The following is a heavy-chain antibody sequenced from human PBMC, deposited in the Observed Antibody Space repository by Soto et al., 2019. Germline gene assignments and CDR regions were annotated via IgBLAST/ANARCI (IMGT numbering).Heavy chain of an antibody. CDR1: GFTFSNYA. D-gene: IGHD6-25*01. J-gene: IGHJ4*02. CDR2: ISGSGGTT. V-gene: IGHV3-23*01. CDR3: AKFFVETGSNSGWPWSFHY. Sequence: EVQLLESGGGLVQPGRSLRLSCAAPGFTFSNYAMRWVRQAPGQGLDWVSAISGSGGTTYYADSVKGRFTISRDNSKNTLFLQMTSLRAEDASVYYCAKFFVETGSNSGWPWSFHYWGQGTLVTVSS.